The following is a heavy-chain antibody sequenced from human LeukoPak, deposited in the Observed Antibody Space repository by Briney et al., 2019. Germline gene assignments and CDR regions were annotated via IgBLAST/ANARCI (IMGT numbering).Heavy chain of an antibody. J-gene: IGHJ6*03. Sequence: ASVTLSFNSSGYTFTSNCMYWARLRPGPGHELKGIINPSGGSTTNAQKFQGRVTMTRDMSTSTLYMELSSLRSEDTAVYYCARDPSPAYCYYMHVWGKGTTVTVSS. V-gene: IGHV1-46*01. CDR3: ARDPSPAYCYYMHV. CDR2: INPSGGST. CDR1: GYTFTSNC.